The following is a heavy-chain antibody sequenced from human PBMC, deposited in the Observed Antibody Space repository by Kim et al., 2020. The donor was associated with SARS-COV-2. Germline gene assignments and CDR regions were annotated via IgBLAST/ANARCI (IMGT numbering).Heavy chain of an antibody. D-gene: IGHD3-22*01. V-gene: IGHV1-18*01. CDR3: ARGGYYYDSSGYYSHEYFQH. CDR2: ISAYNGNT. J-gene: IGHJ1*01. Sequence: ASVKVSCKASGYTFTSYGISWVRQAPGQGLEWMGWISAYNGNTNYAQKLQGRVTMTTDTSTSTAYMELRSLRSDDTAVYYCARGGYYYDSSGYYSHEYFQHWGQGTLVTVSS. CDR1: GYTFTSYG.